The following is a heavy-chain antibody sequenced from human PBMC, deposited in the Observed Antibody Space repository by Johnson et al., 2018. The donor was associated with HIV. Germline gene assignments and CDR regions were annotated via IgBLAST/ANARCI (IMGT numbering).Heavy chain of an antibody. V-gene: IGHV3-30-3*01. J-gene: IGHJ3*02. CDR3: AREYSSLSQGAFDI. CDR2: ISYDGSNK. CDR1: GFTFSSYA. D-gene: IGHD6-6*01. Sequence: VQLVESGGGVVQPGRSLRLSCAASGFTFSSYAMHWVRQAPGKGLEWVAVISYDGSNKYYADSVKGRFTISRDNSKNTLYLQMNSRRAEDTAVYYCAREYSSLSQGAFDIWGQGTMVTVSS.